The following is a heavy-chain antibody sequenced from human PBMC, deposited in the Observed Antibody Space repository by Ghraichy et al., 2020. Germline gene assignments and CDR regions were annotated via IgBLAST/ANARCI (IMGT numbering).Heavy chain of an antibody. V-gene: IGHV4-34*01. D-gene: IGHD3-10*01. CDR3: ARRRAGSYTVGWHFFDY. Sequence: SETLSLTCIVYGGSFSGFYWSWIRQPPEKGLEWIGEINHSGNTNYNPSFKSRVTTSVDTSKNQFSLELKSVTAADTAVYYCARRRAGSYTVGWHFFDYWGQGTLVAVSS. CDR2: INHSGNT. J-gene: IGHJ4*02. CDR1: GGSFSGFY.